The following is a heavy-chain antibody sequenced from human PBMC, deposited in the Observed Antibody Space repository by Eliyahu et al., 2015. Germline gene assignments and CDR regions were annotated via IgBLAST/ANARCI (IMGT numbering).Heavy chain of an antibody. D-gene: IGHD3-3*01. CDR3: ARTPSRDFHLDY. J-gene: IGHJ4*02. CDR2: IDWDEDK. Sequence: QVTLKESGPALVKPTQTLTLTCTFXGFSXNTEGMRXSWXRQSPGKALEWLARIDWDEDKFYITSLKNRLTISKDTSKNQVILTMTNMDPVDTATYYCARTPSRDFHLDYWGQGILVTVSS. CDR1: GFSXNTEGMR. V-gene: IGHV2-70*04.